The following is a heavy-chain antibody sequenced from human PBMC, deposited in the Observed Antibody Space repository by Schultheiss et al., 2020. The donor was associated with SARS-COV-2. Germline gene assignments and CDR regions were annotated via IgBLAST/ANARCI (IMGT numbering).Heavy chain of an antibody. CDR1: GFTFSSYS. V-gene: IGHV3-48*01. J-gene: IGHJ4*02. CDR2: ISSSSSTI. CDR3: ARGYSSGWYGD. Sequence: GESLKISCAASGFTFSSYSMNWVRQAPGKGLEWVSYISSSSSTIYYADSVKGRFTISRDNAKNSLFLQMNSLRAEDTAVYYCARGYSSGWYGDWGQGTLVTVSS. D-gene: IGHD6-19*01.